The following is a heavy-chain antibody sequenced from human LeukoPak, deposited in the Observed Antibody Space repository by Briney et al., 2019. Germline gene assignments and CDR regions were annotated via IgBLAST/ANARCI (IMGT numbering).Heavy chain of an antibody. V-gene: IGHV3-23*01. CDR2: ISGSGGST. CDR3: AKETVYSGYDSPPYDY. J-gene: IGHJ4*02. Sequence: HAGGTLRLSCAASGFTFSSYGMSWVRQAPGKGLEWVSAISGSGGSTYYADSVKGRFTISRDNSKNTLYLQMNSLRAEDTAVYYCAKETVYSGYDSPPYDYWGQGTLVTVSS. D-gene: IGHD5-12*01. CDR1: GFTFSSYG.